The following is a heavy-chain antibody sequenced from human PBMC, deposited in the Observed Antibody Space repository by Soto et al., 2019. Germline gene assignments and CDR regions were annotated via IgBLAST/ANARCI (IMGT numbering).Heavy chain of an antibody. D-gene: IGHD6-13*01. CDR1: GITFSSYS. J-gene: IGHJ4*02. CDR2: ISSGSGSI. V-gene: IGHV3-48*01. Sequence: TGGSLRLSCAASGITFSSYSMNWVRQAPGKGLEWVSYISSGSGSIYYADSVKGRFTISRDNAKNSLYLQMNSLTAEDTAVYYCAVGGAAGRSRADYWGQGTLVT. CDR3: AVGGAAGRSRADY.